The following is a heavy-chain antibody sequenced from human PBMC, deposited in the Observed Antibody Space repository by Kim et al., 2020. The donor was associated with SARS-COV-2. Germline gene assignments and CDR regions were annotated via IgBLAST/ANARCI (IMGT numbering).Heavy chain of an antibody. J-gene: IGHJ4*02. CDR2: ISSSGSMI. V-gene: IGHV3-48*03. Sequence: GGSLRLSCAASGFTFSSYEMNWVRQAPGKGLEWVSYISSSGSMIYNADSVKGRFTISRDNAKNSLYLQMNSLRAEDTAVYYCARDPVRDEWATTNDYWGQGTLVTLSS. CDR1: GFTFSSYE. D-gene: IGHD1-1*01. CDR3: ARDPVRDEWATTNDY.